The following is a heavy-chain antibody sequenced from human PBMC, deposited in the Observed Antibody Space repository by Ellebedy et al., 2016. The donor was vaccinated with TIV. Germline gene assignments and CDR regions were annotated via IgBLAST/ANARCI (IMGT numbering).Heavy chain of an antibody. D-gene: IGHD3/OR15-3a*01. CDR3: ARNVLIFTFDKWYSDL. J-gene: IGHJ2*01. CDR1: GDSITTSTYY. Sequence: SETLSLTCTVSGDSITTSTYYWGWIRQPPGKGLEWIGTIYSTGNTYYSPSLKSRLSISVATSKNQFSLSLSSVTAADTAVYYCARNVLIFTFDKWYSDLWGRGTLVTVSS. V-gene: IGHV4-39*01. CDR2: IYSTGNT.